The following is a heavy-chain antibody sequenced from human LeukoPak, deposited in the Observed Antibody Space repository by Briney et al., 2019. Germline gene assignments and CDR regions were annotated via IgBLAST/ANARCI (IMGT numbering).Heavy chain of an antibody. CDR3: VGSSSWSTDY. CDR2: IYTSGST. Sequence: SETLSLTCTVSGGSISSYYWSWIRQPAGKGLEWIGRIYTSGSTNYNPSLRSRVTMSVDTSKNRFSLKLSSVTAADTAVYYCVGSSSWSTDYWGQGTLVTVSS. D-gene: IGHD6-13*01. V-gene: IGHV4-4*07. J-gene: IGHJ4*02. CDR1: GGSISSYY.